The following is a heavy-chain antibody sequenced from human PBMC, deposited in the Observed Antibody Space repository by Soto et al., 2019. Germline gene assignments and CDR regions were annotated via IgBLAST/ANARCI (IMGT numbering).Heavy chain of an antibody. Sequence: SETLSLTCAFYGWSFSGYYWGWIRQPPGKGLEWIGSIYYSGSTYYNPSLKSRVTISVDTSKNQFSLKLSSVTAADTAVYYCAGGRGDYYYGMDVWGQGTTVTVSS. D-gene: IGHD3-10*01. CDR2: IYYSGST. V-gene: IGHV4-39*01. CDR3: AGGRGDYYYGMDV. J-gene: IGHJ6*02. CDR1: GWSFSGYY.